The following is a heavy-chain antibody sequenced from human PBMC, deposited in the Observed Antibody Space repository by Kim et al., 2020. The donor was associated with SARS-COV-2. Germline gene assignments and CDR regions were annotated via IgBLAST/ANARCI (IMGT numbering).Heavy chain of an antibody. CDR1: GFIFSTYG. CDR3: AREPPHHHDSSGLSYTYYGMDV. Sequence: GGSLRLSCAASGFIFSTYGMNWVRQAPGKGLEWVSFISGNNYIYHADSVKGRFTISRDNAKNSLYLQMNSLRAEDTAVYYCAREPPHHHDSSGLSYTYYGMDVWGQGTTVTVSS. CDR2: ISGNNYI. V-gene: IGHV3-21*01. J-gene: IGHJ6*02. D-gene: IGHD3-22*01.